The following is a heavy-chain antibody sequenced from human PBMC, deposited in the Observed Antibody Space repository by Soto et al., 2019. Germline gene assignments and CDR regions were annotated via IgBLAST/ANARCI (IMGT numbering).Heavy chain of an antibody. CDR3: AKEDLFHPFDY. D-gene: IGHD3-10*01. J-gene: IGHJ4*02. CDR1: GFTFSRYG. V-gene: IGHV3-30*18. CDR2: TSYDGSNK. Sequence: QVQLVESGGGVVQPGRSLRLSCAASGFTFSRYGMHWVRQAPGKGLEWLAFTSYDGSNKFYADSVKGRFTISRDNSENSLYLQMYVLRVEDTAMYYCAKEDLFHPFDYWGQGTLVTVSS.